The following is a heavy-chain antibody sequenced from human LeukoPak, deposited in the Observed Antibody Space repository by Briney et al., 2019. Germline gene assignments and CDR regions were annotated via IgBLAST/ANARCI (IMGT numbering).Heavy chain of an antibody. Sequence: SETLSLTCAVYGGSFSGYYWSWIRQPPGKGLEWIGSIYYSGSTYYNPSLKSRVTISVDTSKNQFSLKLSSVTAADTAVYYCARYWRATTCRFDYWGQGTLVTVSS. J-gene: IGHJ4*02. CDR3: ARYWRATTCRFDY. CDR1: GGSFSGYY. V-gene: IGHV4-34*01. CDR2: IYYSGST. D-gene: IGHD1-26*01.